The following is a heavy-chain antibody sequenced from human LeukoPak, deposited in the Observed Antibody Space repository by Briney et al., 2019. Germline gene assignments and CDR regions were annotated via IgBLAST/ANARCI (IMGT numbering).Heavy chain of an antibody. CDR1: GYTFTSHG. J-gene: IGHJ6*03. CDR3: ARAYYDFWSGYLTYYYYYMDV. V-gene: IGHV1-18*01. D-gene: IGHD3-3*01. Sequence: GASVKVSCKASGYTFTSHGISWVRQAPGQGLEWMGWISTYNGNTNYAQKLQGRVSMTTDTSTSTAYMDLRSLRSDDTAVYYCARAYYDFWSGYLTYYYYYMDVWGKGTTVTVSS. CDR2: ISTYNGNT.